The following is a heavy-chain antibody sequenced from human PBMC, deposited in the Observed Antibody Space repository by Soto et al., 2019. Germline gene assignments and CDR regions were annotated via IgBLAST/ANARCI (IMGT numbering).Heavy chain of an antibody. Sequence: QVQLVQSGAEVKKPGSSVKVSCKASGGTFSSYTISWVRQAPGQGLEWMGRIIPILGIANYAQKFQGRVTITADKYTSAAYLELSSLRSEGTAVYYCAILAVGEGMDVWGQGTTVTVSS. V-gene: IGHV1-69*02. J-gene: IGHJ6*02. CDR1: GGTFSSYT. CDR3: AILAVGEGMDV. CDR2: IIPILGIA. D-gene: IGHD6-19*01.